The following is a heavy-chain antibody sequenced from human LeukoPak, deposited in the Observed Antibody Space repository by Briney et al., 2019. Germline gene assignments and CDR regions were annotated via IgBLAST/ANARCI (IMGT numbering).Heavy chain of an antibody. CDR1: GFTFSSYA. J-gene: IGHJ4*02. CDR2: ISGSGGST. CDR3: AKLGSGYYYVTDY. D-gene: IGHD3-22*01. V-gene: IGHV3-23*01. Sequence: GGSLRLSCAASGFTFSSYAMSWVRQAPGKGLEWVSAISGSGGSTYYADSVKGRFTISRDNSKNTLYLQTNSLRAEDTAVYYCAKLGSGYYYVTDYWGQGTLVTVSS.